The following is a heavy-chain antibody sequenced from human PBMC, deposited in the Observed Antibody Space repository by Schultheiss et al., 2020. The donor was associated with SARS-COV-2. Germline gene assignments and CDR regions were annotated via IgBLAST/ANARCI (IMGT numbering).Heavy chain of an antibody. Sequence: SETLSLTCTVSGGSISSYYWSWIRQPAGKGLEWIGRIYTSGSTNYNPSLKSRVTISVDTSKNQFSLKLSSVTAADTAVYYCARDTIDYSGSYGRRLDYWGQGTLVTVSS. CDR2: IYTSGST. D-gene: IGHD1-26*01. V-gene: IGHV4-4*07. CDR1: GGSISSYY. CDR3: ARDTIDYSGSYGRRLDY. J-gene: IGHJ4*02.